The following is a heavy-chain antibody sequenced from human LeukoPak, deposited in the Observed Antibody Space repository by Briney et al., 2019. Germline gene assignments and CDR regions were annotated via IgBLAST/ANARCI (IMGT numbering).Heavy chain of an antibody. Sequence: ASVKVSCKVSGYTLTELSMHWVRQAPGKGLEWMGGFDPEDGETIYAQKFQGRVTMTEDTSTDTAYMELSSLRSEDTAAYYCATCIAAAGTIDYWGQGTLVTVSS. V-gene: IGHV1-24*01. D-gene: IGHD6-13*01. CDR1: GYTLTELS. J-gene: IGHJ4*02. CDR3: ATCIAAAGTIDY. CDR2: FDPEDGET.